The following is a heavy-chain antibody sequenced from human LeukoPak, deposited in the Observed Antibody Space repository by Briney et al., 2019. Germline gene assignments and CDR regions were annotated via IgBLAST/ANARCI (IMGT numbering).Heavy chain of an antibody. CDR1: GYTFTSYD. Sequence: ASVKVSRKASGYTFTSYDINWVRQATGQGLEWMGWMNPNSGNTGYAQKFQGRVTMTRNTSISTAYMELSSLRSEDTAVYYCARVGVYGDYDGGYDAFDIWGQGTMVTVSS. D-gene: IGHD4-17*01. CDR3: ARVGVYGDYDGGYDAFDI. V-gene: IGHV1-8*01. CDR2: MNPNSGNT. J-gene: IGHJ3*02.